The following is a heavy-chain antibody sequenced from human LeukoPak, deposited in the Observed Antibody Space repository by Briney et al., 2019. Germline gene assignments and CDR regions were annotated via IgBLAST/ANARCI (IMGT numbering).Heavy chain of an antibody. J-gene: IGHJ6*02. CDR1: GYTFTSYA. CDR3: ARVAYYYYYGMDV. Sequence: GASVKVSCKASGYTFTSYAISWVRQAPGQGLEWMGRIIPILGIANYAQKFQGRVTITADKSTSTAYMELSSLRSEDTAVYYCARVAYYYYYGMDVWGQGTTVTVSS. CDR2: IIPILGIA. V-gene: IGHV1-69*04.